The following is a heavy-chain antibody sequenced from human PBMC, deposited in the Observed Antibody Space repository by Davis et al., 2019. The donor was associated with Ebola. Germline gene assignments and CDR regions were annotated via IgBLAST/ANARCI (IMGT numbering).Heavy chain of an antibody. J-gene: IGHJ6*02. V-gene: IGHV3-30-3*01. CDR3: ARARIRKYCSSTSCYLLYYYGMDV. Sequence: GESLKISCAASGFTFSSYAMHWVRQAPGKGLEWVAVISYDGSNKYYADSVKGRFTISRDNSKNTLYLQMNSLRAEDTAVYYCARARIRKYCSSTSCYLLYYYGMDVWGQGTTVTVSS. CDR1: GFTFSSYA. D-gene: IGHD2-2*01. CDR2: ISYDGSNK.